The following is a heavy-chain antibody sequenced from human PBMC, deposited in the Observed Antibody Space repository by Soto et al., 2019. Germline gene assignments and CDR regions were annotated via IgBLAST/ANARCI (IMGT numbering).Heavy chain of an antibody. D-gene: IGHD3-22*01. Sequence: SETLSLTCTVSGGSISRGGYYWSWIRQHPGKGLECIGYIYYSGSTNYNPSLKSRVTISVDTSKNQFSLKLSSVTAADTAVYYCASRVYDSSGKLDYWGQGTLVTVSS. CDR1: GGSISRGGYY. CDR3: ASRVYDSSGKLDY. J-gene: IGHJ4*02. CDR2: IYYSGST. V-gene: IGHV4-61*08.